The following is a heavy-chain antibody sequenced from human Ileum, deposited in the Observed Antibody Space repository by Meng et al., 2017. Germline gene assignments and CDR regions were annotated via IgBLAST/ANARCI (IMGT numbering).Heavy chain of an antibody. Sequence: GESLKISCAASGLTFSRYWMSWVRPAPGKGLEWVANINQDGSEKDYVDSVKGRFTISRDNAKNSLNLQMNSLGAEDTAVYYCAISASCGGDCYPYYFDYWGQGTLVTVSS. V-gene: IGHV3-7*01. CDR2: INQDGSEK. J-gene: IGHJ4*02. D-gene: IGHD2-21*02. CDR3: AISASCGGDCYPYYFDY. CDR1: GLTFSRYW.